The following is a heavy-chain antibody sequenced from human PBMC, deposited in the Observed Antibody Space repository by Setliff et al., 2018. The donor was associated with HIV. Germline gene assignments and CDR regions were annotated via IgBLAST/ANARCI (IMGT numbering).Heavy chain of an antibody. CDR2: IYYNGGT. V-gene: IGHV4-59*01. J-gene: IGHJ4*02. CDR3: ARERPQSHFFDY. D-gene: IGHD6-19*01. Sequence: SETLSLTCTVYGGSFSGYYWSWLRQPPGKGLESIGYIYYNGGTNYNPSLKSRVTISLDTSKNQFSLSLRSVTAADTAVYFCARERPQSHFFDYWGQGTLVTVSA. CDR1: GGSFSGYY.